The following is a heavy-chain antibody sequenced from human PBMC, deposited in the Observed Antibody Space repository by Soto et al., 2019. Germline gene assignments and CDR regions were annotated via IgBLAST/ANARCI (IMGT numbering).Heavy chain of an antibody. CDR1: GGSISSYY. Sequence: QVQLQESGPGLVKPSETLSLTCTVSGGSISSYYWSWIRQPPGKGLEWIGYIYYSGSTNYNPSLQGRVTISVDTSKNQFSLKLSSVTAADTAVYYCARRGIAAAGTGYMDVWGKGTTVTVSS. CDR3: ARRGIAAAGTGYMDV. V-gene: IGHV4-59*08. J-gene: IGHJ6*03. D-gene: IGHD6-13*01. CDR2: IYYSGST.